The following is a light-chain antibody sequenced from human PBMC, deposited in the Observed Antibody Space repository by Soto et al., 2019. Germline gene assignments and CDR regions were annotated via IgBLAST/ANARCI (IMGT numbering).Light chain of an antibody. CDR3: AAWDDSLSGRYV. Sequence: QSVLTQKPSASGTPGQRVTISCSGSSSNIGSNYVYWYQQLPGTAPKLLIHRNNQRPSGVPDRFSGSKSGTSASLAISGLRSEDEADYYCAAWDDSLSGRYVFGTGTKVTVL. V-gene: IGLV1-47*01. J-gene: IGLJ1*01. CDR1: SSNIGSNY. CDR2: RNN.